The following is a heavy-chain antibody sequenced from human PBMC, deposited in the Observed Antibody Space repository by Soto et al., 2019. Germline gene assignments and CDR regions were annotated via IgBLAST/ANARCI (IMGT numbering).Heavy chain of an antibody. D-gene: IGHD3-10*01. Sequence: GASVKVSRKASGYTFTGYFMHWVRQAPGQGLEWMGWINPYSGGADYAQSFQGRVTMTRDTSISTVYMELSRLRFDDTAVYYCARVIRGAYYNSPLDTWGQGTVVTVSS. CDR3: ARVIRGAYYNSPLDT. J-gene: IGHJ5*02. CDR2: INPYSGGA. CDR1: GYTFTGYF. V-gene: IGHV1-2*02.